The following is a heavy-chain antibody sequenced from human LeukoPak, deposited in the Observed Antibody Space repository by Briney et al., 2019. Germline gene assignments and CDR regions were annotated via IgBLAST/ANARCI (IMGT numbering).Heavy chain of an antibody. V-gene: IGHV4-4*07. CDR3: ARDPMAGTFRAFDS. J-gene: IGHJ3*02. Sequence: SETLSLTCTVSGGSISSYYWSWIRQPAGKGLEWIGRIYSRGSTNYNPSLQSRVTMSVDTSKNQISLKLNSVTAADTAVYYCARDPMAGTFRAFDSWGQGTMVTVSS. D-gene: IGHD6-19*01. CDR2: IYSRGST. CDR1: GGSISSYY.